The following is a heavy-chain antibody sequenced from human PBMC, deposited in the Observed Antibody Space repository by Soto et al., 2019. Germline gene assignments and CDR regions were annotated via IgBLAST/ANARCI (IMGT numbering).Heavy chain of an antibody. CDR3: ARDPADILTGYQDY. J-gene: IGHJ4*02. D-gene: IGHD3-9*01. V-gene: IGHV3-33*01. CDR2: IFHDGSEK. Sequence: GGSLRLSCEASGFSFSTCGMHWVRQAPGKWLEWVAAIFHDGSEKYYAHSVKGRFAISRDNSKNTLYLQMSSLRAEDTAVYYCARDPADILTGYQDYWGQGTLVTVSS. CDR1: GFSFSTCG.